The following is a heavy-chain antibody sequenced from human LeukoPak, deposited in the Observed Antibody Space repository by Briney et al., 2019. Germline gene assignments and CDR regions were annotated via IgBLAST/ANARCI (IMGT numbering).Heavy chain of an antibody. D-gene: IGHD6-19*01. CDR3: ARATHNSGWYNSISR. J-gene: IGHJ4*02. CDR2: INSDGSST. CDR1: GFTFSSYW. Sequence: RAGGSLRLSCAASGFTFSSYWMHWVRQAPGKGLVWVSRINSDGSSTSYADSVKGRFTISRDNAKNSLYLQMNSLRAEDTAVYYCARATHNSGWYNSISRWGQGTLVTVSS. V-gene: IGHV3-74*01.